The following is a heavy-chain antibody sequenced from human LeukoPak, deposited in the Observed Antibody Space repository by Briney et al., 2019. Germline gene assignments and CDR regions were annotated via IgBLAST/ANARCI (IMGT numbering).Heavy chain of an antibody. V-gene: IGHV3-48*02. CDR2: ISYSSSTI. CDR1: GFTFSSYS. CDR3: ERDGRAGSGWYFVY. Sequence: GGSLRLSCAASGFTFSSYSMNWVRQAPGKGLEWVSYISYSSSTIYYADSVKGRFTISRDNAKNSLYLQMNSLRDEDTAVYYCERDGRAGSGWYFVYWGQGTLVTVSS. D-gene: IGHD6-19*01. J-gene: IGHJ4*02.